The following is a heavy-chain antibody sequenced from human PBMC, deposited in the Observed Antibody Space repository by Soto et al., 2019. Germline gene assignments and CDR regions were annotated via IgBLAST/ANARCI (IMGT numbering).Heavy chain of an antibody. V-gene: IGHV4-30-4*01. CDR3: ASVAGVRSGYLDY. CDR2: MHYSGST. J-gene: IGHJ4*02. CDR1: GASIGSGSYY. Sequence: PSETLSLTCTVSGASIGSGSYYWGWIRQPPGKGLEWIASMHYSGSTFYNPSLKSRVTISLDTSNNQFSLRMNSVTAADTAVYFCASVAGVRSGYLDYWGQGTQVTVS. D-gene: IGHD3-22*01.